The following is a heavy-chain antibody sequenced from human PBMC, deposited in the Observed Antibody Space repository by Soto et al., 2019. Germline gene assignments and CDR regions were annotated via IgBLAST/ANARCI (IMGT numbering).Heavy chain of an antibody. D-gene: IGHD3-10*01. CDR2: IGIAGDT. CDR1: GFTFSRYD. CDR3: TRSPVLVRGVRAFDY. V-gene: IGHV3-13*01. J-gene: IGHJ4*02. Sequence: AGTLRLSCAASGFTFSRYDNHWVWQGKGKSLERVSAIGIAGDTYYPGSVKGRFTISRENAKNSLYLQMNSLRAGATDVYYCTRSPVLVRGVRAFDYWGQGTLVTVSS.